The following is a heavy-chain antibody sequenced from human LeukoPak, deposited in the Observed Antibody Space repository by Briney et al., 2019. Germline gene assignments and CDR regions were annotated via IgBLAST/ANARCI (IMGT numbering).Heavy chain of an antibody. CDR3: ARSSIIAAAGPYYFDY. D-gene: IGHD6-13*01. J-gene: IGHJ4*02. CDR1: GGTFSSYA. CDR2: IIPIFGTA. V-gene: IGHV1-69*13. Sequence: GASVKVSCKASGGTFSSYAISWVRQAPGQGLEWMGGIIPIFGTANYAQKFQGRVTITADESTSTAYMELSSPRSEDTAVYYCARSSIIAAAGPYYFDYWGQGTLVTVSS.